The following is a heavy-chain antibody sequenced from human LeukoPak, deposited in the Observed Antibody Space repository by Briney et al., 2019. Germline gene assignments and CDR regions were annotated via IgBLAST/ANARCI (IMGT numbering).Heavy chain of an antibody. D-gene: IGHD2-2*01. V-gene: IGHV4-39*07. CDR2: ISYSGST. CDR1: GGSISSSSYY. Sequence: SETLSLTCTVSGGSISSSSYYWGWIRQPPGKGLEWIGSISYSGSTYYNPSLKSRVTISLDTSKNQFSLKLSSVTAADTAVYYCARDVKSRYCSSASCSTDYYYYMDVWGKGTTVTVSS. J-gene: IGHJ6*03. CDR3: ARDVKSRYCSSASCSTDYYYYMDV.